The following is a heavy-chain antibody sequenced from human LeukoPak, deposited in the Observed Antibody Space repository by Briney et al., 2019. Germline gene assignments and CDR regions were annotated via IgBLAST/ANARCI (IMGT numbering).Heavy chain of an antibody. CDR3: ARVSFGSGYYCYMDV. V-gene: IGHV4-30-2*01. CDR2: IYHSGST. CDR1: GGSISSGGYS. D-gene: IGHD3-10*01. J-gene: IGHJ6*03. Sequence: SETLSLTCAVSGGSISSGGYSWSWIRQPPGKGLEWIGYIYHSGSTYYNPSLKSRVTISVDRSKNQFSLKLSSVTAADTAVYYCARVSFGSGYYCYMDVWGKGTTVTVSS.